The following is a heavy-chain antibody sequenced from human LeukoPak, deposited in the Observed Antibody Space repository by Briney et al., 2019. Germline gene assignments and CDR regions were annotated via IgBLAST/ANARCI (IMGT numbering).Heavy chain of an antibody. CDR3: ARDRLSVGKFRHDAFDI. V-gene: IGHV4-30-4*01. CDR2: IYYTGHT. CDR1: GGSISSGDYY. J-gene: IGHJ3*02. D-gene: IGHD3-10*01. Sequence: SETLSLTCTVSGGSISSGDYYWCWIRQPPGKGLEWIGYIYYTGHTYYNPSLESRVTISVDTSKNQFSLKLSSVTAADTAVYYCARDRLSVGKFRHDAFDIWGQGTMVTVSS.